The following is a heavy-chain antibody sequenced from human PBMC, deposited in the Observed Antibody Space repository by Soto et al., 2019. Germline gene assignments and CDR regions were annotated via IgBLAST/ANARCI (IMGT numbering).Heavy chain of an antibody. V-gene: IGHV1-69*02. D-gene: IGHD1-26*01. CDR2: ITPMLDIT. CDR3: ARGGDWFGP. CDR1: GGTFSTST. Sequence: QVQLVQSGAEVKKPGSSVKVSCRASGGTFSTSTISWLRQAPGQGLEWMGKITPMLDITKYTQKFQGRVTITADKTTGIANMELKTLRSEDTAVHYCARGGDWFGPWGQGTLVTVSS. J-gene: IGHJ5*02.